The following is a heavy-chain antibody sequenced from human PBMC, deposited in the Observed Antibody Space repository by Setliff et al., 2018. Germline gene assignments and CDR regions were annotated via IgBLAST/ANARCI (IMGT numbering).Heavy chain of an antibody. CDR1: GYTFRQSI. D-gene: IGHD3-3*01. V-gene: IGHV1-18*01. Sequence: ASVKVSCKASGYTFRQSIVSWVRQAPGQGLEWLGWIGVYSGNTYSAQRFQGRVFLTTDESTNTAYLELRGLRSDDTAVYYCMRLVRFCSRTVCQRTSGDEAWGQGTLVTAPQ. J-gene: IGHJ5*02. CDR3: MRLVRFCSRTVCQRTSGDEA. CDR2: IGVYSGNT.